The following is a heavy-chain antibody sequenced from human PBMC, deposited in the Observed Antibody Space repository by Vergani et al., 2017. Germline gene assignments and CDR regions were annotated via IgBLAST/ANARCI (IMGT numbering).Heavy chain of an antibody. Sequence: EVQLLESGGGSVQPGESLRLSCSASGFRVTTYYMSWVRQAPGKGLEWVSVIKSDGRTSYAESVRGRFTISRDTSRNAVYLQMNILRVEDTGVYYCTRSECSGTTCYGHYFDLWGHGILVTVSS. CDR3: TRSECSGTTCYGHYFDL. CDR2: IKSDGRT. CDR1: GFRVTTYY. J-gene: IGHJ4*01. V-gene: IGHV3-66*02. D-gene: IGHD2-15*01.